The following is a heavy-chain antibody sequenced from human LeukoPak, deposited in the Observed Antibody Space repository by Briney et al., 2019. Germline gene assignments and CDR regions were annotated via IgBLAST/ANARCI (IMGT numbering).Heavy chain of an antibody. CDR1: GFSVSSNY. CDR3: AKDRGIISDY. Sequence: GGSLRLSCAASGFSVSSNYMSWVRQAPGKGLEWVSAISGSGGSTYYADSVKGRFTISRDNSKNTLYLQMNSLRAEDTAVYYCAKDRGIISDYWGQGTLVTVSS. CDR2: ISGSGGST. V-gene: IGHV3-23*01. J-gene: IGHJ4*02. D-gene: IGHD3-10*01.